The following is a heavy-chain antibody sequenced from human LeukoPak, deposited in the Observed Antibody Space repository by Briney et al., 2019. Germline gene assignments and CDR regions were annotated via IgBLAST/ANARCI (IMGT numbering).Heavy chain of an antibody. CDR1: GFTFSSYW. J-gene: IGHJ4*02. D-gene: IGHD3-9*01. CDR2: IKQDGSEK. CDR3: ARHCNETRAEIQYYDILTGQFDY. V-gene: IGHV3-7*01. Sequence: PGGSLRLSCAASGFTFSSYWMSWVRQAPGKGLEWVANIKQDGSEKYYVDSVKGRFTISRDNAKNSLYLQMNSLRAEDTAVYYCARHCNETRAEIQYYDILTGQFDYWGQGTLVTVFS.